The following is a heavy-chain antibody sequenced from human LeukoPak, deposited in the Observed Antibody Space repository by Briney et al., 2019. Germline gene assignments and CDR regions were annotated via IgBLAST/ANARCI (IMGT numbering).Heavy chain of an antibody. CDR2: INHSGST. D-gene: IGHD3-10*01. V-gene: IGHV4-34*01. J-gene: IGHJ6*03. CDR1: GGSFSGYY. Sequence: SETLSLTCAVYGGSFSGYYWSWIRQPPGKGLEWIGEINHSGSTNYNPSLKSRVTISVDTSKNQFSLKLSSATAADTAVYYCARLAAPMVRGAKPLLIRHMDVWGKGTTVTVSS. CDR3: ARLAAPMVRGAKPLLIRHMDV.